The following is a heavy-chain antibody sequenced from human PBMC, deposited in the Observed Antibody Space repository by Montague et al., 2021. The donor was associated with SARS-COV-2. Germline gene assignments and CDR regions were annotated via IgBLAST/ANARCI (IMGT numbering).Heavy chain of an antibody. CDR2: MYYSTNS. V-gene: IGHV4-39*07. CDR3: ARDDIVLQGVTKGMDV. D-gene: IGHD3-10*01. J-gene: IGHJ6*02. Sequence: SETLSLTCTVSGGSISSNNYYWGWIRQPPGQGLVWNVNMYYSTNSYSNPSLKIRITIAIATSKIQFSLKPCSATAADTDVYYCARDDIVLQGVTKGMDVWGQGTTVTVSS. CDR1: GGSISSNNYY.